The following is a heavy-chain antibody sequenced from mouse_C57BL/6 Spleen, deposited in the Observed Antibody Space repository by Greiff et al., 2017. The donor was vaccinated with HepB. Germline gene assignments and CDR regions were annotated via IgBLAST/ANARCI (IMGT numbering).Heavy chain of an antibody. CDR1: GFTFSDYG. CDR3: ARSTRSSYDY. CDR2: ISSGSSTI. V-gene: IGHV5-17*01. D-gene: IGHD1-1*01. Sequence: EVQVVESRGGLVKPGGSLKLSCAASGFTFSDYGMHWVRQAPEKGLEWVAYISSGSSTIYYADTVKGRFTISRDNAKNTLFLQMTSLRSEDTAMYYCARSTRSSYDYWGQGTTLTVSS. J-gene: IGHJ2*01.